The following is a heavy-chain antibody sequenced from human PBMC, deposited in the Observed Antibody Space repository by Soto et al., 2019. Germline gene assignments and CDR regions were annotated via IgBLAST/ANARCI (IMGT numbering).Heavy chain of an antibody. V-gene: IGHV6-1*01. CDR1: GDSVSSNSAA. CDR3: ARDVSLIAVANSVSDPYYYYGMDV. Sequence: KQSQTLSLTCAISGDSVSSNSAAWNWIRQSPSRGLEWLGRTYYRSKWYNDYAVSVKSRITINPDTSKNQFSLQLNSVTPEDTAVYYCARDVSLIAVANSVSDPYYYYGMDVWGQGTTVTVSS. D-gene: IGHD6-19*01. CDR2: TYYRSKWYN. J-gene: IGHJ6*02.